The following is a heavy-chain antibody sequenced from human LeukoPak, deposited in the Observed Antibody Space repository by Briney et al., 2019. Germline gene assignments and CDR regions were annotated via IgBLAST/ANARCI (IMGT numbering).Heavy chain of an antibody. Sequence: PSEALSLTCAVYGGSFSGYYWSWIRQPPGKGLEWIGEINHSGSTNYNPSLKSRVTISVDTSRNQISLKLTSVTAADTAIYFCANTRVIMVRGVVPSAFETWGQGTEVSVSS. V-gene: IGHV4-34*01. D-gene: IGHD3-10*01. CDR3: ANTRVIMVRGVVPSAFET. CDR2: INHSGST. CDR1: GGSFSGYY. J-gene: IGHJ3*02.